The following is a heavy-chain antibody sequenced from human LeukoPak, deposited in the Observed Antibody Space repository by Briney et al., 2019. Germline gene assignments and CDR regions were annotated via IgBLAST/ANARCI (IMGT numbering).Heavy chain of an antibody. CDR2: IYYDDDK. Sequence: SGPTLVKPPQTLTLTCTFSGFSLSDYRVGVGWIRQPPGKALEWLALIYYDDDKRYNPSLKSRLTIAKDTSKNQVVLTMTNMDPVDTATYFCAHSFGFYGYFRGYLHWGQGTLVTVSS. D-gene: IGHD3-22*01. J-gene: IGHJ4*02. CDR3: AHSFGFYGYFRGYLH. CDR1: GFSLSDYRVG. V-gene: IGHV2-5*02.